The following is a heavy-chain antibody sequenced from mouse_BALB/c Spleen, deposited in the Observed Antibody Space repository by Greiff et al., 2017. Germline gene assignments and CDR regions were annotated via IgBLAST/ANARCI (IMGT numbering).Heavy chain of an antibody. CDR1: GFTFSSYT. CDR3: TREGAGRGYFDV. V-gene: IGHV5-6-4*01. Sequence: EVKLVESGGGLVKPGGSLKLSCAASGFTFSSYTMSWVRQTPEKRLEWVATISSGGSYTYYPDSVKGRFTISRDNAKNTLYLQMSSLKSEDTAMFYCTREGAGRGYFDVGGAGTTVTVSS. J-gene: IGHJ1*01. CDR2: ISSGGSYT. D-gene: IGHD3-3*01.